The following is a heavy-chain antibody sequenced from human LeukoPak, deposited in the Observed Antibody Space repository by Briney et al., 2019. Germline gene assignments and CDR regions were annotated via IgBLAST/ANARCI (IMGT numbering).Heavy chain of an antibody. CDR1: GFTFSSYV. D-gene: IGHD6-19*01. Sequence: GGSRRLSCAASGFTFSSYVMHWVRQAPGKGLEWVAVISYDGSNKYYADSVKGRFTICRHNSKNTLYLQMNSLRAEDTVVYYCAKAWGSGWTGYFDYWGQR. V-gene: IGHV3-30*18. J-gene: IGHJ4*02. CDR2: ISYDGSNK. CDR3: AKAWGSGWTGYFDY.